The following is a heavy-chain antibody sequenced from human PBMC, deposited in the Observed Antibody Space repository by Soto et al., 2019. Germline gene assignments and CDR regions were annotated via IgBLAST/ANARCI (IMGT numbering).Heavy chain of an antibody. V-gene: IGHV3-23*01. CDR2: ISGSGGST. CDR3: AKDLGYDFWSGYDPGHY. J-gene: IGHJ4*02. Sequence: PGGSLRLSCAASGFTFSSYAMSWVRQAPGKGLEWVSAISGSGGSTYYADSVKGRFTISRDNSKNTLYLQMNSLRAEDTAVYYCAKDLGYDFWSGYDPGHYSGQGTLVTVSS. D-gene: IGHD3-3*01. CDR1: GFTFSSYA.